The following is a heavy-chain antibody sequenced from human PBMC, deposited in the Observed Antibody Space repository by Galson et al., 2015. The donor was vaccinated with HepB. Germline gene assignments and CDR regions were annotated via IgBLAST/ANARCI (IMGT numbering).Heavy chain of an antibody. J-gene: IGHJ5*02. V-gene: IGHV3-11*01. D-gene: IGHD2-15*01. CDR2: ISSSGSTI. CDR3: VRGCGGTCWSNWFDP. CDR1: GFTFSDYY. Sequence: SLRLSCAASGFTFSDYYMSWIRQAPGKGLEWISYISSSGSTIYYADSVKGRFTISRDNAKNSLYLHMNSLRAEDTAVYYCVRGCGGTCWSNWFDPWGQGTLVTVSS.